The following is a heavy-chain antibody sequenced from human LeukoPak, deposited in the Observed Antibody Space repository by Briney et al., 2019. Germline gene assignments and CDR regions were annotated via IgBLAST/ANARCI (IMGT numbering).Heavy chain of an antibody. CDR2: MNPNSRNT. D-gene: IGHD5-24*01. V-gene: IGHV1-8*01. CDR3: AVEMATIRGDAFDI. J-gene: IGHJ3*02. CDR1: GYTFTSYD. Sequence: ASVKVSFKASGYTFTSYDINWVRQATGQGLEWMGWMNPNSRNTGYAQKFQGRDTMTRNTSISTAYMELSSLRSEDTAVYYCAVEMATIRGDAFDIWGQGTMVTVSS.